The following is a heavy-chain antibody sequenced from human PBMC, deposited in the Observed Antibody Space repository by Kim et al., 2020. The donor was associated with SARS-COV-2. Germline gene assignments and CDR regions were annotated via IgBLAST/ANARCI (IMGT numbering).Heavy chain of an antibody. CDR3: ARAPRYGFSHGGMDV. Sequence: GGSLRLSCAASGFTFSSYWMHWVRQAPGKGLVWVSRINSDGSSTSYADSVKGRFTISRDNAKNTLYLQMNSLRAEDTAVYYCARAPRYGFSHGGMDVWGQGTTVTVSS. V-gene: IGHV3-74*01. J-gene: IGHJ6*02. CDR2: INSDGSST. D-gene: IGHD3-10*01. CDR1: GFTFSSYW.